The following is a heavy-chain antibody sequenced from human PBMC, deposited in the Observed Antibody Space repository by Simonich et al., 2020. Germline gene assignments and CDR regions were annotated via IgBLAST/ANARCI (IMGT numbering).Heavy chain of an antibody. J-gene: IGHJ3*02. CDR1: GYTFTGYY. D-gene: IGHD6-6*01. Sequence: QVQLVQSGAEVKKPGASVKVSCKASGYTFTGYYMHWVRQAPGQGLEWMGWINPNRGGTNYAQKVQGRVTMTRDTSISTAYMELSRLRSDDTAVYYCARARLYSSSHAFDIWGQGTMVTVSS. CDR2: INPNRGGT. V-gene: IGHV1-2*02. CDR3: ARARLYSSSHAFDI.